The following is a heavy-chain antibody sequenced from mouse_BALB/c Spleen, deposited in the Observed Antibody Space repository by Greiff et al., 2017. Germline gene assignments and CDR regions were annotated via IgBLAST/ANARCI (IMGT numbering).Heavy chain of an antibody. CDR1: GYSFTSYW. CDR2: IYPGNSDT. J-gene: IGHJ3*01. D-gene: IGHD2-1*01. CDR3: TSSNYNGGFAY. Sequence: EVQLQQSGTVLARPGASVKMSCKASGYSFTSYWMHWVNQRPGQGLEWIGAIYPGNSDTSYNQKFKGKAKLTAVTSASTAYMELSSLTNEDSAVYYCTSSNYNGGFAYWGQGTLVTVSA. V-gene: IGHV1-5*01.